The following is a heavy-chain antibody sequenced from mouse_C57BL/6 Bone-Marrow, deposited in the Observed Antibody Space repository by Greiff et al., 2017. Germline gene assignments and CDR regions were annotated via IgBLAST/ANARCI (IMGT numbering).Heavy chain of an antibody. Sequence: VQLQQPGAELVKPGASVKLSCKASGYTFTSYWMHWVKQRPGQGLEWIGMIHPNSGSTTYNEKFKSKATLTVDKSSSTAYMQLSSLTSEDAAVYYCVVNTAVVAASYWYFDVWGTGTTVTVSS. CDR3: VVNTAVVAASYWYFDV. V-gene: IGHV1-64*01. CDR1: GYTFTSYW. D-gene: IGHD1-1*01. CDR2: IHPNSGST. J-gene: IGHJ1*03.